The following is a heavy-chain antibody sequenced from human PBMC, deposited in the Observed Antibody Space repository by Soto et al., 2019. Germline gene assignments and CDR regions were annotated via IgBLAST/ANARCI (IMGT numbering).Heavy chain of an antibody. V-gene: IGHV3-53*01. CDR1: GVSVSDNY. Sequence: PGGSLRLSCAASGVSVSDNYMSWVRQAPGKGLEWVSVVYSGGNIYYADSVRGRFTISRDNSKNTLYLQMTSLRAEDTALSYCVIWDWRGPIGGMDVWGQGTTVTVSS. CDR2: VYSGGNI. J-gene: IGHJ6*02. D-gene: IGHD3-16*01. CDR3: VIWDWRGPIGGMDV.